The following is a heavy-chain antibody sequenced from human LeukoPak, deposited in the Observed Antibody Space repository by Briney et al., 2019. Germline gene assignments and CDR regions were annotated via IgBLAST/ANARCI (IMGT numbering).Heavy chain of an antibody. J-gene: IGHJ3*02. CDR2: INPNSGGT. CDR3: ARDPLPDYGDYWGTHDAFDI. V-gene: IGHV1-2*02. Sequence: ASVKVSCKASGYTFTGNYLHWVRQAPGQGLEWMGWINPNSGGTNYAQKFQGRVTMTRDTSISTAYMELSRLRSDDTAVYYCARDPLPDYGDYWGTHDAFDIWGQGTMVTVSS. CDR1: GYTFTGNY. D-gene: IGHD4-17*01.